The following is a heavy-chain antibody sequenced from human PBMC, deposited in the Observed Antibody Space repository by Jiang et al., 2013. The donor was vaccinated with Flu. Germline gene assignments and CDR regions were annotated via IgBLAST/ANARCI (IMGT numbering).Heavy chain of an antibody. D-gene: IGHD3-10*01. J-gene: IGHJ4*02. CDR3: ATGSPNYYGSGSYGYYFDY. V-gene: IGHV1-24*01. CDR1: GYTLTELS. CDR2: FDPEDGET. Sequence: GAEVKKPGASVKVSCRASGYTLTELSMHWVRQAPGKGLEWMGGFDPEDGETIYAQKFQGRVTMTEDTSTDTAYMELSSLRSEDTALYYCATGSPNYYGSGSYGYYFDYWAREPWSPSPQ.